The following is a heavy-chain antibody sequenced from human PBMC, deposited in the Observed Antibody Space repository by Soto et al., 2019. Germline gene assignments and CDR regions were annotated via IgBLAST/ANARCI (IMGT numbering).Heavy chain of an antibody. Sequence: EVELVESGGGLVQTGGSLRLSCAASGFTFSSYSMTWVRQAPGKGLEWVSYISSTSSTIFYADSVKGRFTISRDNARNSLYLQMNSLRAEDTAVYHCARLTAFDYWGQGTLVTVSS. CDR1: GFTFSSYS. J-gene: IGHJ4*02. CDR2: ISSTSSTI. V-gene: IGHV3-48*01. CDR3: ARLTAFDY.